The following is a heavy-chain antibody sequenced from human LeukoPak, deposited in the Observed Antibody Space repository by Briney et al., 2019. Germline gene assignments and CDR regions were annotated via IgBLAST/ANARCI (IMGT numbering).Heavy chain of an antibody. D-gene: IGHD1-1*01. CDR2: INPKSGDT. CDR3: ASHLLSLQQLVLGDASDI. V-gene: IGHV1-2*02. J-gene: IGHJ3*02. Sequence: ASVKVSCKASGGTFSSYAISWVRQAPGQRLEWMGWINPKSGDTKYAQKFQGRVTMARDTSISTAYMELTSLRSDDTAVYYCASHLLSLQQLVLGDASDIWGPGTMVTVSS. CDR1: GGTFSSYA.